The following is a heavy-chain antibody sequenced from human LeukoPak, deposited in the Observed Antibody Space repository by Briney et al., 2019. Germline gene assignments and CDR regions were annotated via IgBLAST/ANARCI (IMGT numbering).Heavy chain of an antibody. CDR1: GFTFSSYG. CDR3: AKYDYFDSSGHLVGDAFDI. CDR2: ISGSGAGT. D-gene: IGHD3-22*01. Sequence: PGGSRRLSCAASGFTFSSYGMSWVRQAPGKGLEWVSAISGSGAGTYYADSVKGRFTISRDNSKSTLFLQMNSLRAEDTAVYYCAKYDYFDSSGHLVGDAFDIWGQGKMVTVSS. V-gene: IGHV3-23*01. J-gene: IGHJ3*02.